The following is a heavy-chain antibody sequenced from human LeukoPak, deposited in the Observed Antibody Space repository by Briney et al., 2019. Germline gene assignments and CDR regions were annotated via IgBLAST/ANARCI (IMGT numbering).Heavy chain of an antibody. J-gene: IGHJ4*02. Sequence: SETLSLTCAVYGGSFSGYYWGWIRQPPGKGLEWIGEINHSGSTNYNPSLKSRVTISVDTSKNQFSLKLSSVTAADTAVYYCARAESYDSSGYSNWGQGTLVTVSS. CDR1: GGSFSGYY. CDR2: INHSGST. CDR3: ARAESYDSSGYSN. D-gene: IGHD3-22*01. V-gene: IGHV4-34*01.